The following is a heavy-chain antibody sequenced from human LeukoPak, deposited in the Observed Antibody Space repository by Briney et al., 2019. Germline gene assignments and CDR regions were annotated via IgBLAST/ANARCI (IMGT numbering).Heavy chain of an antibody. CDR3: ASDSAGSGSYYN. D-gene: IGHD3-10*01. CDR2: IYSGGST. J-gene: IGHJ4*02. CDR1: GFTVSSNY. V-gene: IGHV3-53*01. Sequence: GGSLRLSCAASGFTVSSNYVSWVRQAPGKGLEWVSVIYSGGSTYYADSVKGRFTISRDNSKNTLYLQMNSLRAEDTAVYYCASDSAGSGSYYNWGQGTLVTVSS.